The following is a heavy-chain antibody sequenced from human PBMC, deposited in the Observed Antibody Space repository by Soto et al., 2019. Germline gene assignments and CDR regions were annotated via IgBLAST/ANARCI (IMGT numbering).Heavy chain of an antibody. V-gene: IGHV6-1*01. CDR2: TYYRSRWYN. Sequence: SQTLSLTCAISGDSVSSNSAAWNWIRQSPSRGLEWLGRTYYRSRWYNDYEPSVQSRITINPDTSKNRFSLQLNSVTPEDTAVYYCARVWGGAFDIWGQGTMVTVSS. CDR1: GDSVSSNSAA. D-gene: IGHD3-10*01. J-gene: IGHJ3*02. CDR3: ARVWGGAFDI.